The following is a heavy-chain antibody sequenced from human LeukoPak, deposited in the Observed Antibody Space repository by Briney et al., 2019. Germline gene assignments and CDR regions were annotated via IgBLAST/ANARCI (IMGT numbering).Heavy chain of an antibody. CDR2: IYYSGST. D-gene: IGHD6-19*01. J-gene: IGHJ4*02. V-gene: IGHV4-39*01. CDR1: GGSISTSSYY. CDR3: ARQGPHTSGWNGDF. Sequence: PSETLSLTCTVSGGSISTSSYYWGWIRQPPGKGLEWIATIYYSGSTYYNPSLKSRVTISVDPSKNQFSLRLSSVTAADTAVYYCARQGPHTSGWNGDFWGQGTLVTVSS.